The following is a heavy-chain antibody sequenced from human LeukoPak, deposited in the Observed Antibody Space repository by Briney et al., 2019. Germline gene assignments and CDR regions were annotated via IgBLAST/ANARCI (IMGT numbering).Heavy chain of an antibody. V-gene: IGHV3-21*01. CDR1: GFTFSSYS. CDR2: ISSSSSYI. J-gene: IGHJ4*02. D-gene: IGHD3-22*01. CDR3: ARVGDSSVKFDY. Sequence: GGSLRLSCAASGFTFSSYSMNWVRQAPGKGLEWVSSISSSSSYIYYADSVKGRFTISRDNAKNSLYLQMNSLRAEDTAVYYCARVGDSSVKFDYWGQGTLVTVSS.